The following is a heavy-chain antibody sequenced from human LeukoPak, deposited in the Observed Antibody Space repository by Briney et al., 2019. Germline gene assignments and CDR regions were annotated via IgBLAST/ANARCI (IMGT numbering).Heavy chain of an antibody. Sequence: GGSLRLSFAASGFTFSSYGMSWVRQAPGKGLEWVSAISSSGGSTNYADSVKGRFTISRDNSKNTLYLQMNSLRAEDTAVYYCAKAVVPAAPRQGFDFWGQGTLATVSS. D-gene: IGHD2-15*01. J-gene: IGHJ4*02. CDR2: ISSSGGST. CDR1: GFTFSSYG. V-gene: IGHV3-23*01. CDR3: AKAVVPAAPRQGFDF.